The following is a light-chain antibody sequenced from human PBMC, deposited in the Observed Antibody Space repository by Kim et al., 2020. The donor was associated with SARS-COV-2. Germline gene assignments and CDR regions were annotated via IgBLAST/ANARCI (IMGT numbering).Light chain of an antibody. CDR3: QQYVSSPLT. J-gene: IGKJ4*01. CDR2: GAS. CDR1: QDVGSS. Sequence: LSPGERATLSCGASQDVGSSLAWYQHKPGLAPRLLIYGASSRITGIPDRFSGSASGTDFALTISSLEPDDFAVYYCQQYVSSPLTFGGGTKVDIK. V-gene: IGKV3D-20*01.